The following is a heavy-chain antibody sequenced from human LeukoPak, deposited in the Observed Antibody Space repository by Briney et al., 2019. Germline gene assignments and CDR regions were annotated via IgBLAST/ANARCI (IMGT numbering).Heavy chain of an antibody. CDR2: ISSSSSYI. CDR1: GFTFSSYS. D-gene: IGHD3-10*01. V-gene: IGHV3-21*01. Sequence: GGSLRLSCAASGFTFSSYSMNWVRQAPGKGLEWVSSISSSSSYIYYADSVKGRFTISRDNAKNSLYLQMNSLRAEDTAVYYCARVLWFGELWDYYYGMDVWGKGTTVTVSS. J-gene: IGHJ6*04. CDR3: ARVLWFGELWDYYYGMDV.